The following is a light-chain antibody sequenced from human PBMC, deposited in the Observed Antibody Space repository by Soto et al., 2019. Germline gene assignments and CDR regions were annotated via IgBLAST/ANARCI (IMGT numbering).Light chain of an antibody. CDR2: AVS. Sequence: DLQMTQSPSTLSASVGDRVTITCRASQSISTWLAWHQHKPGRAPKFLIYAVSTLQSWVPSRFNGSGSGTDFTLTISSLQPEDFASYSCQQSYSSPWTFGQGTKVEIK. J-gene: IGKJ1*01. CDR1: QSISTW. V-gene: IGKV1-5*01. CDR3: QQSYSSPWT.